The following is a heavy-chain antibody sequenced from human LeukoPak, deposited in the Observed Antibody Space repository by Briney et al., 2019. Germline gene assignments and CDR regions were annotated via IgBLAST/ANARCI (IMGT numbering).Heavy chain of an antibody. CDR3: ATDQYSSGWSFDY. J-gene: IGHJ4*02. CDR2: ISYHGSNK. Sequence: GVSLRLSCAASGFTFSSYGMHWVRQAPGKGLEWVAVISYHGSNKYYADSVKGRFTISRDNSKNTLYLQMNSLSAEDTAVYYCATDQYSSGWSFDYWGQGTLVTVSS. D-gene: IGHD6-19*01. V-gene: IGHV3-30*03. CDR1: GFTFSSYG.